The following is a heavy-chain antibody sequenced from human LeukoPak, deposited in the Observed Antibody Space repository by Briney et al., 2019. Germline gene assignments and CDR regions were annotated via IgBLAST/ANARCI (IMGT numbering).Heavy chain of an antibody. J-gene: IGHJ4*02. CDR3: ARDQEYYYDSSGY. D-gene: IGHD3-22*01. V-gene: IGHV3-21*01. CDR2: ISSSSSYI. CDR1: GFTFSSYS. Sequence: PGGSLRLSCAASGFTFSSYSMNWVRQAPGKGLEWVSSISSSSSYIYYADSVKGRFTISRDNAKNSLYLQMNSLRAEDTAVYYCARDQEYYYDSSGYWGQGTLVTVSS.